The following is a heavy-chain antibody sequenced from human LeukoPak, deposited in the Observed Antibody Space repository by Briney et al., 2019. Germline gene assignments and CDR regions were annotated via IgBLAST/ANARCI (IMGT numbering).Heavy chain of an antibody. V-gene: IGHV3-74*01. CDR2: INADGSTA. CDR1: GFTFGNSW. CDR3: AREVTGDAFDI. J-gene: IGHJ3*02. D-gene: IGHD3-10*01. Sequence: PGGSLKLSCAASGFTFGNSWVHWVRQAPGKGLVWVSLINADGSTATYADSVKGRFTISRDNARNTLSLQMNSLRAEDTAVYYCAREVTGDAFDIWGQGTMVTVSS.